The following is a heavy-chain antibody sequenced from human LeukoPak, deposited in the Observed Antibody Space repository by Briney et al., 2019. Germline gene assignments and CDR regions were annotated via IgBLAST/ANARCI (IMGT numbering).Heavy chain of an antibody. Sequence: GGSLRLSCAASGFTFSSYAMSWVRQAPGKGLEWVSAISGSGGSTYYADSVKGRFTISRGNSKNTLYLQMNSLRAEDTAVYYCAKGPYYDFWSGYYIDYWGQGTLVTVSS. D-gene: IGHD3-3*01. CDR1: GFTFSSYA. CDR2: ISGSGGST. V-gene: IGHV3-23*01. CDR3: AKGPYYDFWSGYYIDY. J-gene: IGHJ4*02.